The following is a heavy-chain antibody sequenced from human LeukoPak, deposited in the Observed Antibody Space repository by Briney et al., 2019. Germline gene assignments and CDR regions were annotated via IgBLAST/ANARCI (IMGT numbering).Heavy chain of an antibody. CDR3: ASPPPGPITRVGY. V-gene: IGHV3-21*01. CDR2: ISSSSSYI. Sequence: GGSLRLSCAASGFTFSSYSMNWVRQAPGKGLEWVSSISSSSSYIYYADSVKGRFTISRDNAKNSLYLQMNSLRAEDTAVYYCASPPPGPITRVGYWGQGTLVTVSS. CDR1: GFTFSSYS. J-gene: IGHJ4*02. D-gene: IGHD3-16*01.